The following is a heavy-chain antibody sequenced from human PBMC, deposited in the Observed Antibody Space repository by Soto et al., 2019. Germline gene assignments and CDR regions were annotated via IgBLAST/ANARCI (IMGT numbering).Heavy chain of an antibody. CDR2: IYYSGST. J-gene: IGHJ4*02. D-gene: IGHD6-19*01. CDR3: ARGLITGSHYSGGWYYFDS. CDR1: GGSISSGGYS. V-gene: IGHV4-30-4*07. Sequence: PSETLSLTCAVSGGSISSGGYSWSWIRQPQGKGLEWIGYIYYSGSTSYNPSLKSRVTISVHTSNSQFSLELSSVTAADTAVYYCARGLITGSHYSGGWYYFDSWGQGTQVTVSS.